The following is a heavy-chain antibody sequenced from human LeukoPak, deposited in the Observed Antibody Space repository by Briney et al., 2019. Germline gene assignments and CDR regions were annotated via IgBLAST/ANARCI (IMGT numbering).Heavy chain of an antibody. Sequence: GGSLRLSCAASGFSFSIFSMNWVRQAPGKGLEWLSSISSSGDYIYYADSLKGRFTISRDNAKNSLYLQMSSLRAEDTSVYYCARGATVTTDWYFDLWGRGTLVSVSS. CDR1: GFSFSIFS. CDR3: ARGATVTTDWYFDL. D-gene: IGHD4-17*01. J-gene: IGHJ2*01. CDR2: ISSSGDYI. V-gene: IGHV3-21*01.